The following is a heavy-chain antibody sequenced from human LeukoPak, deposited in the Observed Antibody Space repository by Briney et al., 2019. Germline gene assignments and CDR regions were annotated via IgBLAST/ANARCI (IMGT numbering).Heavy chain of an antibody. D-gene: IGHD3-22*01. CDR1: GYTLTELS. CDR3: ARVIRRQIHYYDGSGYPKFFDY. CDR2: IDPSGDST. Sequence: ASVKVSCKVSGYTLTELSMHWVRQAPGQGLEWLGIIDPSGDSTTYAETFQGRVTMTRDMSTSTVYMELRSLRSEDTAVYYCARVIRRQIHYYDGSGYPKFFDYWGQGTLVTVSS. V-gene: IGHV1-46*01. J-gene: IGHJ4*02.